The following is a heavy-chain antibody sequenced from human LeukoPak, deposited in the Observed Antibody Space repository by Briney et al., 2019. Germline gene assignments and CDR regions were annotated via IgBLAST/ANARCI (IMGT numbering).Heavy chain of an antibody. J-gene: IGHJ4*02. V-gene: IGHV3-9*01. Sequence: GGSLRLSCAASGFTFSSYSMNWVRQAPGKGLEWVSGISWNSGSIGYADSVKGRFTISRDNAKNSLYLQMNSLRAEDTALYYCAKASRVVVVVAATEEYYFDYWGQGTLVTVSS. CDR3: AKASRVVVVVAATEEYYFDY. D-gene: IGHD2-15*01. CDR2: ISWNSGSI. CDR1: GFTFSSYS.